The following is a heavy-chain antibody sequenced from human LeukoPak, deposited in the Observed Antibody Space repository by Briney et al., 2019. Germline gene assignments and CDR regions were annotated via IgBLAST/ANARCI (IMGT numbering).Heavy chain of an antibody. Sequence: GGSLRLSWAASGFTFSSYGMHWVRQAPGKGMEWVAVISYDGSNKYYADSVKGRFTISRDNSKNTLYLQMNSLRAEDTAVYCCAKDLDLRFLEWSMGYWGQGTLVTVSS. CDR1: GFTFSSYG. CDR2: ISYDGSNK. J-gene: IGHJ4*02. CDR3: AKDLDLRFLEWSMGY. V-gene: IGHV3-30*18. D-gene: IGHD3-3*01.